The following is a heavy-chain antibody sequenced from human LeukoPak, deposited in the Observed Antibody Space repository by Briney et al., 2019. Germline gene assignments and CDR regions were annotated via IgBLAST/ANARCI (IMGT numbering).Heavy chain of an antibody. CDR2: IYTSGST. CDR3: VREIVATIGGENWFDP. Sequence: SETLYVIWTVSCSSISSYFWSLIRQPPGKGLEWIGYIYTSGSTNHNPPLKRRLTISVDPSKHQFSLKLSSLTDADAHVYYFVREIVATIGGENWFDPWGQGAMVSVCS. J-gene: IGHJ5*02. D-gene: IGHD5-12*01. CDR1: CSSISSYF. V-gene: IGHV4-4*09.